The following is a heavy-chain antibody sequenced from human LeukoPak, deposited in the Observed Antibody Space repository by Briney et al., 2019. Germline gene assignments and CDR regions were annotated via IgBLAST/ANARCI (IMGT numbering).Heavy chain of an antibody. V-gene: IGHV3-23*01. CDR2: ISISGGNI. Sequence: PGGSLRLSCAASGFTFSSYAMNWVRQAPGKGLEWVSVISISGGNIYYADSVKGRFTISRDNSKNTLYLQMNSLRAEDTAVYHCARVRDTYVWDYWGQGTLVTVSS. CDR1: GFTFSSYA. J-gene: IGHJ4*02. D-gene: IGHD3-16*01. CDR3: ARVRDTYVWDY.